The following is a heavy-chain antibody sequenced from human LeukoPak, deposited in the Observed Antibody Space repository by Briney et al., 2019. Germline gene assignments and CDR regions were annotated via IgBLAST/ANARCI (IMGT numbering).Heavy chain of an antibody. CDR1: GFTFSSYA. J-gene: IGHJ4*02. CDR3: AKDGGPEGSSSTDY. Sequence: GSLRLSCAASGFTFSSYAMSWVRQAPGKGLEWASAISGSGGSTYYADSVKGRFTISRDNSKNTLYLQMNSLRAEDTAVYYCAKDGGPEGSSSTDYWGQGTLVTVSS. V-gene: IGHV3-23*01. CDR2: ISGSGGST. D-gene: IGHD6-6*01.